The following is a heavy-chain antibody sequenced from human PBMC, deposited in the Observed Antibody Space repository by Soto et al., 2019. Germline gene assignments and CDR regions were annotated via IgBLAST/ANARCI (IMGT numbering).Heavy chain of an antibody. D-gene: IGHD3-10*01. J-gene: IGHJ4*02. Sequence: QVQLVESGGGVVQPRRSLRLSCAASGFTFSSYGMYWVRQAPGKGLEWVARISYDGSDQFYGDSVKGRFTISRDNSKNILYVQMNSLRSEDTAVYYCAKDTGADYWGQGTVVTVSA. V-gene: IGHV3-30*18. CDR3: AKDTGADY. CDR1: GFTFSSYG. CDR2: ISYDGSDQ.